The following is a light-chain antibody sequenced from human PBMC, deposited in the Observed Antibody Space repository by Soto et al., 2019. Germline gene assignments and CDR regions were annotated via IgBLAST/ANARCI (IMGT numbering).Light chain of an antibody. Sequence: QSVLTQPPSASRTPGQRVTISCSGRSSNIGSNYVSWYQQFPGKAPKLIIYDVTNRPSGVSFRFSGSKSGNTASLTISGLQAEDEAGYHCSSYSSTSTRRLFGAGTKVTVL. V-gene: IGLV2-14*03. CDR2: DVT. J-gene: IGLJ1*01. CDR1: SSNIGSNY. CDR3: SSYSSTSTRRL.